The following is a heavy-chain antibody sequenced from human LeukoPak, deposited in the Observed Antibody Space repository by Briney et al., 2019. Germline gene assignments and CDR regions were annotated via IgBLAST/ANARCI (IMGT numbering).Heavy chain of an antibody. CDR1: GFTLSSYS. J-gene: IGHJ2*01. Sequence: GGSLTLSCAPSGFTLSSYSMNWVRQAPGKGLEWVSSISSSSSYIYYADSVKGRFTISRDNAKNSLYLQMNSLRAEDTAVYYCAREDDYGPGYFDLRGRGTLVTVSS. CDR3: AREDDYGPGYFDL. V-gene: IGHV3-21*01. D-gene: IGHD4/OR15-4a*01. CDR2: ISSSSSYI.